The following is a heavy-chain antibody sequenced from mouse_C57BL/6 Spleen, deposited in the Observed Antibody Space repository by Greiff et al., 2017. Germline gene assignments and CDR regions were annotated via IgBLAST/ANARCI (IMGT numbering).Heavy chain of an antibody. CDR1: GFTFSSYT. V-gene: IGHV5-9*01. CDR2: ISGGGGNT. CDR3: ASGSSGAMDY. J-gene: IGHJ4*01. D-gene: IGHD1-1*01. Sequence: DVKLVESGGGLVKPGGSLKLSCAASGFTFSSYTMSWVRQTPEKRLEWVATISGGGGNTYYPDSVKGRFTISRDNAKNTLYLQMSSLRSEDTALYYCASGSSGAMDYWGQGTSVTVSS.